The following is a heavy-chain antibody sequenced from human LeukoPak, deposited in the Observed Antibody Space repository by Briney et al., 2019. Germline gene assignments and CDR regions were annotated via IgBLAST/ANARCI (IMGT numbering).Heavy chain of an antibody. J-gene: IGHJ4*02. V-gene: IGHV3-53*01. D-gene: IGHD1-26*01. Sequence: GGSLRLSCAASGFTVSSNYMSWVRQAPGKGLGWVSVIYSGGSTYYADSVKGRFTISRDNSKNTLYLQMNSLRAEDTAVYYCARERATWYYFDYWGQGTLVSVSS. CDR3: ARERATWYYFDY. CDR2: IYSGGST. CDR1: GFTVSSNY.